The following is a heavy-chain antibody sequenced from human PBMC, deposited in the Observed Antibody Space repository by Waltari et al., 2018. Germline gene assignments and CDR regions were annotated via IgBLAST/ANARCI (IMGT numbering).Heavy chain of an antibody. D-gene: IGHD5-12*01. J-gene: IGHJ4*02. CDR1: GGSVSRLY. CDR3: AREGGNSVYADFRYFDY. V-gene: IGHV4-59*02. CDR2: IYDSGTT. Sequence: QVQLQESGPGLVRPSDTLSPPCTVYGGSVSRLYWGWFRQPPGKGLEWTGHIYDSGTTNLNPSLKNRVSISADTLKNQFSLTLYSVTAADTAVYYCAREGGNSVYADFRYFDYWGQGILVTASS.